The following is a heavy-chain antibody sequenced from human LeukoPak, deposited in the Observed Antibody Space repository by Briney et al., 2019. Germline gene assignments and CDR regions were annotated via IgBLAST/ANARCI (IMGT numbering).Heavy chain of an antibody. CDR2: INEHGIP. D-gene: IGHD3-3*01. Sequence: GGSLRLSCAASGFTFRNYWMYWVRQAPGKGLVWIANINEHGIPMYEDSVKGRFTISRDNSKNTLYLQMNSLRAEDTAVYYCARDGYYDFWSGPRYFDYWGQGTLVTVSS. CDR3: ARDGYYDFWSGPRYFDY. V-gene: IGHV3-74*03. J-gene: IGHJ4*02. CDR1: GFTFRNYW.